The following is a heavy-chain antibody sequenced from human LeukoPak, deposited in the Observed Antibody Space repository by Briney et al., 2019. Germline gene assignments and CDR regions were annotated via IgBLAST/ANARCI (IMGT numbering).Heavy chain of an antibody. CDR3: ARDNRYGSGSYRPHRSAPNYYYYGMDV. Sequence: GGSLRLSCAASGFTFSSYWMSWVRQAPGKGLEWVANIKQDGSEKYYVDSVKGRFTISRDNAKNSLYLQMNSLRAEDTAVYYCARDNRYGSGSYRPHRSAPNYYYYGMDVWGQGTTVTVSS. J-gene: IGHJ6*02. CDR1: GFTFSSYW. D-gene: IGHD3-10*01. V-gene: IGHV3-7*01. CDR2: IKQDGSEK.